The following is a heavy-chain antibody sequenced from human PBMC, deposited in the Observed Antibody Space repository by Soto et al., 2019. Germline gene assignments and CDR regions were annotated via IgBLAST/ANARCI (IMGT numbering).Heavy chain of an antibody. J-gene: IGHJ5*02. D-gene: IGHD6-19*01. Sequence: SETLSLTCTVSGGSISSYYWSWIRQPPGKGLEWIGYIYYSGSTNYNPSLKSRVTISVDTSKNQFSLKLSSVTAADTAVYYCARQSSSSGYSSGWYEDNWFDPWGQGTLVTVSS. CDR1: GGSISSYY. CDR2: IYYSGST. V-gene: IGHV4-59*08. CDR3: ARQSSSSGYSSGWYEDNWFDP.